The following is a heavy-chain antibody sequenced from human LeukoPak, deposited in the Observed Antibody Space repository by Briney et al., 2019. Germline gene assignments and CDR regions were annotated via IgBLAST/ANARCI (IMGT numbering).Heavy chain of an antibody. Sequence: VASVKVSCKASGYTFTSYYLHWVRQAPGQGLEWMGIINPSAGSTSYAQKFQGRVTITRDTATSTVYMELSSLRSEDTAVYYCARMGDIAVAGLVLYHWGQGTLVTVSS. D-gene: IGHD6-19*01. CDR3: ARMGDIAVAGLVLYH. J-gene: IGHJ5*02. CDR1: GYTFTSYY. V-gene: IGHV1-46*01. CDR2: INPSAGST.